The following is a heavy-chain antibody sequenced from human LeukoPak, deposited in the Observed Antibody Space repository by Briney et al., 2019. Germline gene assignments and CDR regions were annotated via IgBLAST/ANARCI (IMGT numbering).Heavy chain of an antibody. CDR3: ARGTMATTPFFDY. Sequence: SETLSLTCPVSGGSISNYYYWTWIRPPPGKGLEWIGYVYYTGSTNFNPSLKSRVTMSLDTSRNQFSLKLTSLTAADTAVYYCARGTMATTPFFDYWGQGTLVTVSS. J-gene: IGHJ4*02. CDR1: GGSISNYY. D-gene: IGHD5-24*01. CDR2: VYYTGST. V-gene: IGHV4-59*01.